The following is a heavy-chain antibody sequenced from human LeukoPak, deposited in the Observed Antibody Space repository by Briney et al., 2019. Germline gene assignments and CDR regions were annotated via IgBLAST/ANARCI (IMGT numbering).Heavy chain of an antibody. CDR1: GFTFSTYW. CDR3: ARDNEVARLSY. V-gene: IGHV3-7*01. Sequence: PGGSLRLSCAASGFTFSTYWMSWVRQTPWKGLEWVAITNQDESEKYYVDSVKGRFTISRDNAKNSLYLQMNSLRDEDTAVYYCARDNEVARLSYWGQGTLVTVSS. D-gene: IGHD6-6*01. J-gene: IGHJ4*02. CDR2: TNQDESEK.